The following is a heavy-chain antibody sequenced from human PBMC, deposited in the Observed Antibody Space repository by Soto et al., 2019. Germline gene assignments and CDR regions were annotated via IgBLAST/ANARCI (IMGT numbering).Heavy chain of an antibody. CDR2: FKSRAAGGTT. J-gene: IGHJ4*02. Sequence: EVQVVESGGGLVKPGGSLRLSCAASGFTFMDAWMNWVRQAPGKGLEWVARFKSRAAGGTTDYAAPVNGRFIISRDDSTNPLYLHMNSLQTEDTAVYYCVADNPEVGGWLGYWGPGTLVTVSS. CDR3: VADNPEVGGWLGY. V-gene: IGHV3-15*07. D-gene: IGHD6-19*01. CDR1: GFTFMDAW.